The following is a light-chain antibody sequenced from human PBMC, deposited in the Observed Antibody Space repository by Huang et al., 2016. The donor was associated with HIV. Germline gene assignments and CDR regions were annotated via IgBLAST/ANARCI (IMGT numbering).Light chain of an antibody. Sequence: DIQMTQSPSILSVSVGDRVTITCRASHSVSTWVAWYQQKPGHPPKRLIYKSSTLESGVPSRFSGSGSGTEFTLTITSLQPDDYATYYCQQYNTFWTFGQGTKV. CDR3: QQYNTFWT. J-gene: IGKJ1*01. CDR1: HSVSTW. CDR2: KSS. V-gene: IGKV1-5*03.